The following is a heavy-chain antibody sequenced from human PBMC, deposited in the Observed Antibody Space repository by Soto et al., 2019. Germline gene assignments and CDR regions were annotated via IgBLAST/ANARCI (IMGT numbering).Heavy chain of an antibody. CDR2: ISYDGSNK. J-gene: IGHJ3*02. CDR1: GFTFSSYA. D-gene: IGHD6-19*01. V-gene: IGHV3-30-3*01. CDR3: ASYPTFIAVARNDTWDDAFDI. Sequence: GGSLRLSCAASGFTFSSYAMHWVRQAPGKGLEWVAVISYDGSNKYYADSVKGRFTISRDNSKNTLYLQMNSLRAEDTAVYYCASYPTFIAVARNDTWDDAFDIWGQGTMVTVSS.